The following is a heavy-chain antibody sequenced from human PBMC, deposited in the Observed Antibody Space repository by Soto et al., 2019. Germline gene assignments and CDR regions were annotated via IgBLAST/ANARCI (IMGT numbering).Heavy chain of an antibody. CDR3: ARDEAPYSSGNY. V-gene: IGHV1-2*02. D-gene: IGHD5-18*01. CDR1: GYTFTGYY. J-gene: IGHJ4*02. CDR2: INPNSGGT. Sequence: VASVKVSCKASGYTFTGYYMHWVRQAPGQGLEWMGWINPNSGGTNYAQKFQGRVTMTRDTSISTAYMELSRLRSDDTAVYYGARDEAPYSSGNYWGQGTLVTVSS.